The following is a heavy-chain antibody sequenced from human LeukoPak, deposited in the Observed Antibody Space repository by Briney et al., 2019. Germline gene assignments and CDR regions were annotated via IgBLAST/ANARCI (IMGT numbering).Heavy chain of an antibody. CDR3: ARLSPDDYNYFDF. V-gene: IGHV4-61*02. J-gene: IGHJ4*02. D-gene: IGHD5-24*01. CDR1: GGSINSGSYY. CDR2: IYTSGSTSGST. Sequence: PSETLSLTCTVSGGSINSGSYYWSWIRQPAGKGLEWIGRIYTSGSTSGSTNYNPSLKSRVTISVDTSKNQFSLKLRSVTAADTAVYYCARLSPDDYNYFDFWGQGTLVTVSS.